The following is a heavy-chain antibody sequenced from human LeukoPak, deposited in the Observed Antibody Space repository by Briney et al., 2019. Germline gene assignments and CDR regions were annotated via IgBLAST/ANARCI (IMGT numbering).Heavy chain of an antibody. CDR3: VLSGSYWDFDY. CDR2: ISYDGSNK. D-gene: IGHD1-26*01. Sequence: GGSLRLSCAASGFNFSSNGTHWVRQAPGKGLEWVAVISYDGSNKYYGDSVKGRFTISRDNSKNTLYLQMNSLRIEDTALYYCVLSGSYWDFDYWGQGTLVTVSS. J-gene: IGHJ4*02. V-gene: IGHV3-30*03. CDR1: GFNFSSNG.